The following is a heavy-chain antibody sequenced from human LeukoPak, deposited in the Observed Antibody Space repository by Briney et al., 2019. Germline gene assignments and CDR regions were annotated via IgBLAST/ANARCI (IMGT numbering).Heavy chain of an antibody. CDR1: GGSISSYY. D-gene: IGHD3-10*01. CDR3: ATGAKKYYFDY. Sequence: KPSETLSLTCTVSGGSISSYYWSWIRQPPGKGLEWIGYIYYSGSTNYNPSLKSRVTIPVDTSKNQFSLKLSSVTAADTAVYYCATGAKKYYFDYWGQGTLVTVSS. CDR2: IYYSGST. V-gene: IGHV4-59*01. J-gene: IGHJ4*02.